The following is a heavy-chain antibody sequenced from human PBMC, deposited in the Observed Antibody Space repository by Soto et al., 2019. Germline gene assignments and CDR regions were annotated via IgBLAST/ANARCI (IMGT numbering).Heavy chain of an antibody. CDR3: AQTLGLAAAGPGRFDL. CDR2: IIPLFGRA. V-gene: IGHV1-69*12. J-gene: IGHJ2*01. Sequence: QVQLVQSGAEVKKPGSSVKVSCKASGGTFSSYAISWVRQAPGQGLEWMGGIIPLFGRANYAQQFQGRVTITAAASTSTAYMQLSSLRSEDTAVYDCAQTLGLAAAGPGRFDLWGRGTLVTVSS. CDR1: GGTFSSYA. D-gene: IGHD6-25*01.